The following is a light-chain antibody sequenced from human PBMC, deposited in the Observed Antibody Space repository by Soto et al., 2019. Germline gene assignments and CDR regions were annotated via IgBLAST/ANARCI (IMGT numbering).Light chain of an antibody. J-gene: IGKJ2*01. CDR2: DAS. V-gene: IGKV3-20*01. CDR1: QSVSNTY. Sequence: EIVLTQSPGTLSLSPGERATLSCRASQSVSNTYLAWYQQKPGQAPRLLIYDASSRATDIPDRFSGSGSGTDFTLTISRLEPEDFAVYYCQQYNNWPPRYTFGQGTKLEIK. CDR3: QQYNNWPPRYT.